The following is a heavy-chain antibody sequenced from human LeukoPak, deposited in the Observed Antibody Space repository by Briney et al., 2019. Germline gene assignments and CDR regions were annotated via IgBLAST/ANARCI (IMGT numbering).Heavy chain of an antibody. CDR1: GFTFSSYA. V-gene: IGHV3-23*01. Sequence: GGSLRLSCAASGFTFSSYAMTWVRQAPGKGLEWVSAISGAGDSTYYADSLKGRFTISRDNSKNTLYLQMNSLRADDTAVYYCTLGSLYSSSWYGDFWGQGTLVTVSS. J-gene: IGHJ4*02. CDR3: TLGSLYSSSWYGDF. CDR2: ISGAGDST. D-gene: IGHD6-13*01.